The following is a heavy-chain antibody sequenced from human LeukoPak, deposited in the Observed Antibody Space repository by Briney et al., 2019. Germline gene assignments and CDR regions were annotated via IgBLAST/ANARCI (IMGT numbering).Heavy chain of an antibody. V-gene: IGHV1-18*01. CDR2: ISACNGNT. Sequence: ASVKVSCKASGYTFTSYGISWVRQAPGQGLEWMGWISACNGNTNYAQKLQGRVTMTTDTSTSTAYMELRSLRSDDTAVYYCGRVEMATTKDYWGQGTLVAVSS. D-gene: IGHD5-24*01. CDR1: GYTFTSYG. CDR3: GRVEMATTKDY. J-gene: IGHJ4*02.